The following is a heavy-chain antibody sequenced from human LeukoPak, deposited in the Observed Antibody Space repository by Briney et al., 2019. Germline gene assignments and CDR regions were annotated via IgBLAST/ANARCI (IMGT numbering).Heavy chain of an antibody. Sequence: AGYLRCSCAGSGFTCSSFAMSWVRQAPGNGLEWVSAISGSGGSTYYADSVKGRFTISRDNSKNTLFLQMNSLRAEDTAVYYCAKDRSCTGSSCNVGSWGQGTMVTVSS. V-gene: IGHV3-23*01. CDR1: GFTCSSFA. D-gene: IGHD2-2*01. J-gene: IGHJ3*01. CDR3: AKDRSCTGSSCNVGS. CDR2: ISGSGGST.